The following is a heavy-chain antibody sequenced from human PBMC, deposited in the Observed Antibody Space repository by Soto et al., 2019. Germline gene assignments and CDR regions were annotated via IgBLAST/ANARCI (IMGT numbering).Heavy chain of an antibody. Sequence: QVQLQESGPGLVKPSETLSLTCTVSGGSVSSGSYYWSWIRQPPGKGLEWFGYIYYSGRTNYNPSLKSRVTISVDTSKNQFSLKLSSVTAADTAVYYCARGIEGWYQGRYYYGMDVWGQGTTVTVSS. V-gene: IGHV4-61*01. CDR1: GGSVSSGSYY. CDR3: ARGIEGWYQGRYYYGMDV. D-gene: IGHD6-19*01. J-gene: IGHJ6*02. CDR2: IYYSGRT.